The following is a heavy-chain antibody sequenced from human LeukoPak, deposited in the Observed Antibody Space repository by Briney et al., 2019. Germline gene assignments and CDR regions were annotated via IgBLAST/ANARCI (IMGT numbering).Heavy chain of an antibody. J-gene: IGHJ3*02. CDR1: GFTFSSYW. D-gene: IGHD1-26*01. CDR2: INTDGSST. Sequence: GGSLRLSCAASGFTFSSYWMHWVRQAPGKGLVWVSRINTDGSSTSYADSVKGRFTISRDNAKNTLYLQMNSLRAEDTAVYYCARDMGATGGAFDIWGQGTMVTVSS. V-gene: IGHV3-74*01. CDR3: ARDMGATGGAFDI.